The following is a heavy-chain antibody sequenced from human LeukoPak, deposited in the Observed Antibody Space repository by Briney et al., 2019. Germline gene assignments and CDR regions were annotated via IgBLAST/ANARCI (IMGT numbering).Heavy chain of an antibody. CDR1: GYSISSGYY. CDR2: IYHSGST. Sequence: SETLSLTCTVSGYSISSGYYWGWIRQPPGKGLEWIGSIYHSGSTYYNPSLKSRVTISVDTSKNQFSLKLSSVTAADTAVYYCARDPTIDGYPTRYFDYWGQGTLVTVSS. J-gene: IGHJ4*02. CDR3: ARDPTIDGYPTRYFDY. D-gene: IGHD5-24*01. V-gene: IGHV4-38-2*02.